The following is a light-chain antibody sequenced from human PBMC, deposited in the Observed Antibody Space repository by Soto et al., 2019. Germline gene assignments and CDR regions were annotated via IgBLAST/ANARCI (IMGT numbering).Light chain of an antibody. Sequence: IVVTQSPATLSVSPGERATLSCRASQSVSNNYLAWYQQKPGQAPRLLIYGASNRATGIPDRFSGSGSGTEFTLTISSLQSEDFAVYYCQQYHNWGEFGQGTKVDIK. CDR3: QQYHNWGE. V-gene: IGKV3D-15*01. J-gene: IGKJ1*01. CDR2: GAS. CDR1: QSVSNN.